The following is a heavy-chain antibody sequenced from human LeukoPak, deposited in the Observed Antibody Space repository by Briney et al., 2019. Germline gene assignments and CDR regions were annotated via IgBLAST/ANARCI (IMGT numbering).Heavy chain of an antibody. CDR3: AKDLWQQLGYFDY. CDR1: GFTFSSYA. Sequence: GGSLRLSCAASGFTFSSYAMSWVRQAPGKGLEWVSAISGSGGSTYYADSVKGRFTISRDNSKNTLYLQMNSLRAEGTAVYYCAKDLWQQLGYFDYWGQGTLVTVSS. D-gene: IGHD6-13*01. V-gene: IGHV3-23*01. J-gene: IGHJ4*02. CDR2: ISGSGGST.